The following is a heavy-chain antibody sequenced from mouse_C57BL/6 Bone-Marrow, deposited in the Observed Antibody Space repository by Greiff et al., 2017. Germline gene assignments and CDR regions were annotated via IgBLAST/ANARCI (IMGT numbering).Heavy chain of an antibody. Sequence: QVQLLQSGAELVRPGASVKLSCKASGYTFTDYYINWVKQRPGQGLEWIARIYPGSGNTYYTETFKGKATLTAEKSSSTAYLQLSSLTSADSAVYFCARSVSAWFAYWGQGTLVTVSA. CDR3: ARSVSAWFAY. CDR1: GYTFTDYY. J-gene: IGHJ3*01. V-gene: IGHV1-76*01. CDR2: IYPGSGNT.